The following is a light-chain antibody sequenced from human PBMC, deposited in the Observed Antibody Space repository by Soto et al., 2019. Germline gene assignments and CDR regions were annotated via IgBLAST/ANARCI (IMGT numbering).Light chain of an antibody. CDR3: QTWGTGIHVV. V-gene: IGLV4-69*01. Sequence: QLVLTQSPSASASLGASVKLTCTLSSGHSSYAIAWHQQQPEKGPRYLMKLDSDGSHSKGDVITDRFSGSSSGAERYLTISSLQSEDEADYYCQTWGTGIHVVFGGGTKLTVL. CDR1: SGHSSYA. CDR2: LDSDGSH. J-gene: IGLJ2*01.